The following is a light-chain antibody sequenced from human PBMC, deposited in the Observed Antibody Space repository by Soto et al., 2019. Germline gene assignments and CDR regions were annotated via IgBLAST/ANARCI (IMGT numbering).Light chain of an antibody. Sequence: QSVLTQPPSVSGSPGQSITISCSGTSSNIGANNDVHWYQHLPGKAPKLFIYGDNNRPSGVSDRFSGSKSGTTASLTISGLQAEDETYYYCLSYKSGSTSCVFGSGTKLTVL. V-gene: IGLV2-14*01. CDR2: GDN. CDR1: SSNIGANND. J-gene: IGLJ3*02. CDR3: LSYKSGSTSCV.